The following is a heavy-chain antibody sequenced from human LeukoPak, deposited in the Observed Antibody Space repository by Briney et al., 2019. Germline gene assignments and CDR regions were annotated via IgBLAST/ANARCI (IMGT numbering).Heavy chain of an antibody. J-gene: IGHJ3*02. V-gene: IGHV3-11*01. D-gene: IGHD5-24*01. CDR2: ISSSGSTI. Sequence: GGSLRLSCAASGFTFSDYYMSWIRQAPGKGLEWGSYISSSGSTIYYADSVKGRFTISRDNAKNSLYLQMNSLRAEDTAVYYCARGGEMATRTKAFDIWGQGTMVTVSS. CDR3: ARGGEMATRTKAFDI. CDR1: GFTFSDYY.